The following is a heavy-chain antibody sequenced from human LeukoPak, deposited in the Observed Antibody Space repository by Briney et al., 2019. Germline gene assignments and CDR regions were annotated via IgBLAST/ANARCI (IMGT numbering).Heavy chain of an antibody. Sequence: PGGSLRLSCAASGFTFSSYAMSWVRQAPGKGLEWVSGVSGSGGSTYYADSVKGRFTISRDNSKNTLYLQMNSLRAEDTAVYYCAKIPVSYSSGWSNFDYWGRGTLVTVSS. CDR1: GFTFSSYA. D-gene: IGHD6-19*01. J-gene: IGHJ4*02. V-gene: IGHV3-23*01. CDR3: AKIPVSYSSGWSNFDY. CDR2: VSGSGGST.